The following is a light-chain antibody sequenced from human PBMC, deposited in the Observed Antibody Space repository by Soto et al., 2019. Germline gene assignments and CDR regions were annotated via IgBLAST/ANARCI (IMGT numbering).Light chain of an antibody. Sequence: ESMLTQSPGTLSLSPGERATLSCRARQSVSTRYLAWYQQKPGQAPRLLIYGASIRATGIPDRFSGSGSGTDFTLTISRLEPEDFAVYYCHQFGSSPPAFPFGQGTKLEI. V-gene: IGKV3-20*01. CDR2: GAS. J-gene: IGKJ2*01. CDR1: QSVSTRY. CDR3: HQFGSSPPAFP.